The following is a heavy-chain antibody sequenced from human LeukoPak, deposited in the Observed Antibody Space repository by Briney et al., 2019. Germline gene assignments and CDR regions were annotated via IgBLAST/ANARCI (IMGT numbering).Heavy chain of an antibody. CDR3: ARDRELGY. Sequence: MSSETLSLTCAVYGGSFSGYYWSWIRQPPGKGLEWIGEINHRRSTNYNPSLKSRVTMSVDTSKNQFSLNLSSVTAADTAVYYCARDRELGYWGQGTLVTVSS. CDR2: INHRRST. J-gene: IGHJ4*02. V-gene: IGHV4-34*01. D-gene: IGHD3-10*01. CDR1: GGSFSGYY.